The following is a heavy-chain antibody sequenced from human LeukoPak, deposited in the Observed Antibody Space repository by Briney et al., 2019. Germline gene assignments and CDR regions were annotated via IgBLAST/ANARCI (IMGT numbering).Heavy chain of an antibody. CDR2: IRYDGSNK. CDR3: ARGSSISRYNWFDP. V-gene: IGHV3-30*04. Sequence: GRSLRLSCAASGFTFSSYAMHWVRQAPGKGLEWVAFIRYDGSNKYYADSVKGRFTISRDNSKNTLYLQMNSLRAEDTAVYYCARGSSISRYNWFDPWGQGTLVTVSS. J-gene: IGHJ5*02. D-gene: IGHD2-15*01. CDR1: GFTFSSYA.